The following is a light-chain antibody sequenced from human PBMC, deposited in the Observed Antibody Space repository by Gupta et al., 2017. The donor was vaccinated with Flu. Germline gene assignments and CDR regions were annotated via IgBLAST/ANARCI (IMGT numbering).Light chain of an antibody. V-gene: IGLV2-14*01. CDR2: EVT. CDR1: SSDIGDYDF. J-gene: IGLJ2*01. CDR3: SSETSRGTLVV. Sequence: QSALTQPASVSGSPGLSITISFTGSSSDIGDYDFVSWYQQHPGKAPKLMIYEVTNRPSGVANRFSGSKSGNTASLTISGLQAEEEADYFCSSETSRGTLVVFGGGTRLTVL.